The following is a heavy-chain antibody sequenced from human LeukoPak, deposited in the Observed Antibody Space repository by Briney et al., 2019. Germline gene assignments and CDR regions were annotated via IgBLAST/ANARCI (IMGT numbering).Heavy chain of an antibody. Sequence: PSETLSLTCTVSGGSISSGSYYWSWIRQPAGKGLEWIGRIYTSGSTNYNPSLKSRVTISVDTSKNQFSLKLSSVTAADTAVYYCAGHDYGDYGGWFDPWGQGTLVTVSS. CDR1: GGSISSGSYY. V-gene: IGHV4-61*02. CDR2: IYTSGST. J-gene: IGHJ5*02. CDR3: AGHDYGDYGGWFDP. D-gene: IGHD4-17*01.